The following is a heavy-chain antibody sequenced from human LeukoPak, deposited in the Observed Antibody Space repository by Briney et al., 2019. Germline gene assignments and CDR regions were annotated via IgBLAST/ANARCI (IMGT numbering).Heavy chain of an antibody. Sequence: PSETLSLTCAVYGGSFSGYYWSWIRRPPGKGLEWIGEINHSGSTNYNPSLKSRVTISVDTSKNQFSLKLSSVTAADTAVYYCASSRQQLGRGYFDYWGQGTLVTVSS. J-gene: IGHJ4*02. CDR3: ASSRQQLGRGYFDY. V-gene: IGHV4-34*01. D-gene: IGHD6-13*01. CDR2: INHSGST. CDR1: GGSFSGYY.